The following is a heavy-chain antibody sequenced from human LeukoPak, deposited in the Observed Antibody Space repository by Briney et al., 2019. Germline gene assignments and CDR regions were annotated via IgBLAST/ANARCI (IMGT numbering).Heavy chain of an antibody. J-gene: IGHJ6*02. Sequence: SGGSLRLSCVASGFTFSSYAMSWVRQAPGKGLEWVSAISGSGGSTYYADSVKGRFTISRDNSKNTLYLQMNSLRAEDTAVYYCANMYSNILYYYYGMDVWGQGTTVTVSS. V-gene: IGHV3-23*01. CDR2: ISGSGGST. CDR1: GFTFSSYA. CDR3: ANMYSNILYYYYGMDV. D-gene: IGHD4-4*01.